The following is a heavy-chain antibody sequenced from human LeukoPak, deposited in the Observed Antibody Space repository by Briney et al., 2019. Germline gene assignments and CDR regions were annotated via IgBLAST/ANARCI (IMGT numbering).Heavy chain of an antibody. CDR2: IYTSGST. J-gene: IGHJ6*03. CDR3: ARGPRYYYYYMDV. CDR1: GGSISSGSYY. Sequence: PSQTLSLTCTVSGGSISSGSYYWSWIRQPAGKGLEWIGRIYTSGSTNYNPSLKSRVTISVDTSKNQFSLKLSSVTAADTAVYYCARGPRYYYYYMDVWGKGTTVTVSS. V-gene: IGHV4-61*02.